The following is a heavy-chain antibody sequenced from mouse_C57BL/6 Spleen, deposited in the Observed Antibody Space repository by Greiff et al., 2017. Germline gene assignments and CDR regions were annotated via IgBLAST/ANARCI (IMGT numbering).Heavy chain of an antibody. J-gene: IGHJ2*01. CDR3: TGVAAQPYFDY. V-gene: IGHV14-4*01. CDR2: IDPENGDT. Sequence: VQLKESGAELVRPGASVKLSCTASGFNIKDDYMHWVKQRPEQGLEWIGWIDPENGDTEYASKFQGKATITADTSSNTAYLQLSSLTSEDTAVFYCTGVAAQPYFDYWGKGTTLTVSS. D-gene: IGHD1-3*01. CDR1: GFNIKDDY.